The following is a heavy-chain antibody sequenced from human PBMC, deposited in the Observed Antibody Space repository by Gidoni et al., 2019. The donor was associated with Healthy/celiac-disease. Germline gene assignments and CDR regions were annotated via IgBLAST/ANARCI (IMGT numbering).Heavy chain of an antibody. D-gene: IGHD3-10*01. J-gene: IGHJ6*04. CDR3: AKDIDYGSGSYSYGMDV. CDR2: ISWDGGST. V-gene: IGHV3-43D*03. Sequence: EVQLVESGGVVVQPGGSLRLSCAAPGFTFAAYAMRWVRQAAGKGLEWVSLISWDGGSTYYADSVKGRFTISRDNSKNTLYLQMNSLRAEDTALYYCAKDIDYGSGSYSYGMDVWGKGTTVTVSS. CDR1: GFTFAAYA.